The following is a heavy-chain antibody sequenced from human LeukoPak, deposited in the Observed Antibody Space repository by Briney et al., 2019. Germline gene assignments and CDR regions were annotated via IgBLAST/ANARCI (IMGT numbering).Heavy chain of an antibody. D-gene: IGHD3-3*01. CDR1: GFTISSYG. CDR3: AKDLGPSIFGVPSDY. CDR2: ISDDGSNK. V-gene: IGHV3-30*18. Sequence: GGSLRLSCTASGFTISSYGMHWVRQAPGKGLEWVAVISDDGSNKYYADSVKGRFTISRDNSKNTLYLQMNSLRAEDTAVYYCAKDLGPSIFGVPSDYWGQGTLVTVSS. J-gene: IGHJ4*02.